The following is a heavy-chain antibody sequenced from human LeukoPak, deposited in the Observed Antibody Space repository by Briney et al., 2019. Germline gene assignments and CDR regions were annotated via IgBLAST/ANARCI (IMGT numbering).Heavy chain of an antibody. Sequence: PGGSLRLSCAASGFTFSSYWMSWVRQAPGKGLEWVANIKLDGSEKYYVDSVEGRFSISRDNAKNSLFPQMNSLRVEDTAVYYCARDGVRGSYGHSHFDYWGQGILVTVAS. V-gene: IGHV3-7*01. D-gene: IGHD3-10*01. CDR1: GFTFSSYW. J-gene: IGHJ4*02. CDR2: IKLDGSEK. CDR3: ARDGVRGSYGHSHFDY.